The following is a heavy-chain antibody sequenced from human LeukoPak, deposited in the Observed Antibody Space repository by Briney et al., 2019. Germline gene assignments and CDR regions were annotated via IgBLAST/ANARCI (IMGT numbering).Heavy chain of an antibody. CDR3: AKIRGVYYYYYGMDV. V-gene: IGHV3-30*18. D-gene: IGHD3-3*01. CDR1: GFPFSSYG. Sequence: PGRSLRLSCAASGFPFSSYGKHWVRQAPGKGLEWVAVISYDGSNKYYADSVKGRFTISRDNSKNTLYLQMNSLRAEDTAVYYCAKIRGVYYYYYGMDVWGKGTTVTVSS. CDR2: ISYDGSNK. J-gene: IGHJ6*04.